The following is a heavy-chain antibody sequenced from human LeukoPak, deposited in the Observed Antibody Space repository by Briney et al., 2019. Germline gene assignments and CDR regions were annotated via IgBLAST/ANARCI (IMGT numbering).Heavy chain of an antibody. CDR2: IYSGGST. Sequence: AGGSLRLSCAASGFTVSSNYMSWVRQALGKGLEWVSVIYSGGSTYYADSVKGRFTISRDNSKNTLYLQMNSLRAEDTAVYYCARGNWNDDERLAYWGQGTLVTVSS. V-gene: IGHV3-53*01. J-gene: IGHJ4*02. D-gene: IGHD1-1*01. CDR1: GFTVSSNY. CDR3: ARGNWNDDERLAY.